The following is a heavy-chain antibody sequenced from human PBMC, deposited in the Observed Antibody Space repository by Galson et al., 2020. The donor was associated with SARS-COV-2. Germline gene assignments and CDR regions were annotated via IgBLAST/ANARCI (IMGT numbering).Heavy chain of an antibody. CDR1: GYTFTSYY. Sequence: ASVKVSCKASGYTFTSYYMHWVRQAPGQGLEWMGIINPSGGSTSYAQKFQGRVTMTRDTSTSTVYMELSSLRSEDTAVYYCASGLVEDRQLVPTGGWFDPWGQGTLVTVSS. CDR3: ASGLVEDRQLVPTGGWFDP. D-gene: IGHD6-13*01. CDR2: INPSGGST. J-gene: IGHJ5*02. V-gene: IGHV1-46*01.